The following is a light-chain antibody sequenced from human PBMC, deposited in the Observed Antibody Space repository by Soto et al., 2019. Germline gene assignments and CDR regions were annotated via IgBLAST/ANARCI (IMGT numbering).Light chain of an antibody. J-gene: IGKJ5*01. CDR2: AAS. CDR3: LQSYNTPRVT. Sequence: IQRTQSTSSLSASVGDRVTITCLASQSIGYYLSWYQHKPGKAPKLLIYAASGLQSGVPSRFRGSGSGTDFTLTISSLQPEDFATYYCLQSYNTPRVTFGQGTRLEIK. CDR1: QSIGYY. V-gene: IGKV1-39*01.